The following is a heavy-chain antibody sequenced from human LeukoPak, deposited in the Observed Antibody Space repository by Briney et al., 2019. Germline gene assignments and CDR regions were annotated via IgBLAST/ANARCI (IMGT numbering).Heavy chain of an antibody. D-gene: IGHD3-22*01. Sequence: ASVKVCCKASGYTFTGYYMHWVRQAPGQGLEWMGWINPNSGGTNYAQKFQGRVTMTRDTSISTAYMELSRLRSDDTAVYYCARDGPYYYDSSGYSDDYWGQGTLVTVSS. CDR3: ARDGPYYYDSSGYSDDY. J-gene: IGHJ4*02. CDR2: INPNSGGT. V-gene: IGHV1-2*02. CDR1: GYTFTGYY.